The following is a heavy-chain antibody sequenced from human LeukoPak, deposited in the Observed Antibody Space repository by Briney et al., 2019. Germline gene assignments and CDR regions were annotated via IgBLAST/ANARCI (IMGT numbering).Heavy chain of an antibody. J-gene: IGHJ4*02. CDR1: GFTFSSYA. CDR2: ISGSGGST. D-gene: IGHD6-6*01. CDR3: AKDPRYSSSSVLDY. Sequence: GGSLRLSCAASGFTFSSYAMSWVRQAPGKGLEWVSAISGSGGSTYYADSVKGRFTISRDNSKNTLYLQMDSLRAEDTAVYYCAKDPRYSSSSVLDYWGQGTLVTVSS. V-gene: IGHV3-23*01.